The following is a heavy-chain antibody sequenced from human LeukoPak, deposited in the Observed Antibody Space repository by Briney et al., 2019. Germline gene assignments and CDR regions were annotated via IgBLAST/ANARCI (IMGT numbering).Heavy chain of an antibody. Sequence: SVKVSCKASGGTFSSYAISWVRQAPGQGLEWMGGIIPIFGTANYAQKFHGRVTITADESTSTAYMELSSLRSEDTAVYYCAMGVPRKVVVAAPDAFDIWGQGTMVTVSS. D-gene: IGHD2-15*01. CDR3: AMGVPRKVVVAAPDAFDI. V-gene: IGHV1-69*13. J-gene: IGHJ3*02. CDR2: IIPIFGTA. CDR1: GGTFSSYA.